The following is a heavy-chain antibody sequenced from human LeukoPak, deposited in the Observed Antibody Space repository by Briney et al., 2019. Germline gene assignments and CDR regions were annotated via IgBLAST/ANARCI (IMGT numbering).Heavy chain of an antibody. Sequence: PGGTLRLSCAASGFTFSSYVMNWVRQAPGRGLEWVSSISSSSSYIYYADSVKGRFTISRDNAKNSQYLQMNSLRAEDTAVYYCARDPWTNSDYDGFDYWGQGTLVTVSS. CDR2: ISSSSSYI. CDR1: GFTFSSYV. CDR3: ARDPWTNSDYDGFDY. V-gene: IGHV3-21*01. D-gene: IGHD5-12*01. J-gene: IGHJ4*02.